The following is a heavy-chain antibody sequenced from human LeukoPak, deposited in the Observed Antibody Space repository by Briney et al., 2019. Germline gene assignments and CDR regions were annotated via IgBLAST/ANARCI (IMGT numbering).Heavy chain of an antibody. CDR1: GFTFSSYW. CDR2: IKQDGSEK. Sequence: GGSLRLSCAASGFTFSSYWMSWVRQAPGKGLEWVANIKQDGSEKYYVDSVKGRFTISRDNAKNSLYLQMNSLRAEDTAVYYCAREGRWYSSSWYFDYWGQGNLVTVSS. D-gene: IGHD6-13*01. CDR3: AREGRWYSSSWYFDY. V-gene: IGHV3-7*01. J-gene: IGHJ4*02.